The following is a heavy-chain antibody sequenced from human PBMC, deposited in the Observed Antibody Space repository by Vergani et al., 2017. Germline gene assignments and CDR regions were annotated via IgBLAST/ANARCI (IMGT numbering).Heavy chain of an antibody. D-gene: IGHD3-3*01. CDR1: GGSISSYY. CDR2: IYYSGST. J-gene: IGHJ5*02. V-gene: IGHV4-59*01. CDR3: AGDRGYYDFWSGYYTGWFDP. Sequence: QVQLQESGPGLVKPSETLSLTCTVSGGSISSYYWSWIRQPPGKGLEWIGYIYYSGSTNYNPSLKSRVTISVDTSKNQFSLKLSSVTAADTAVYYCAGDRGYYDFWSGYYTGWFDPWGQGTLVTVSS.